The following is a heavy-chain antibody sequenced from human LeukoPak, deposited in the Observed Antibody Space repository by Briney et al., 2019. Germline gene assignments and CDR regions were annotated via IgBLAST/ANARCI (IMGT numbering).Heavy chain of an antibody. CDR1: GGLITTSIHY. CDR3: ARQPTVNRGAVASNFDY. D-gene: IGHD6-19*01. Sequence: SETLSLTCSVSGGLITTSIHYWAWIRPPPGKGLEWSASIYYNGITYYNASLESRVTMSVDTSTNQFSLRLRSVSAADTSVYYCARQPTVNRGAVASNFDYWGRGTLVTVSS. V-gene: IGHV4-39*01. J-gene: IGHJ4*02. CDR2: IYYNGIT.